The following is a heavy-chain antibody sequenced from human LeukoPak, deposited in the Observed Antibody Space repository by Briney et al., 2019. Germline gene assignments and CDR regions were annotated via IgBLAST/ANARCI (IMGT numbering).Heavy chain of an antibody. J-gene: IGHJ3*02. CDR2: IYPGDSDT. Sequence: GESLKISCKGSGYSFTSYWIGWVRQMPGKGLEWMGIIYPGDSDTRYSPSFQGQVTISADKSISTAYLQWSSLKASDTAMYYCAGPQNDFWSPRAFDIWGQGTMVTVSS. D-gene: IGHD3-3*01. V-gene: IGHV5-51*01. CDR1: GYSFTSYW. CDR3: AGPQNDFWSPRAFDI.